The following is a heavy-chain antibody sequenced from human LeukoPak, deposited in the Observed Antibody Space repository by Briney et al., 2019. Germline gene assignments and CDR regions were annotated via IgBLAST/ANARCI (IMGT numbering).Heavy chain of an antibody. J-gene: IGHJ4*02. Sequence: SVKVSCKASGGTFSSYAISWVRQAPGQGLEWMGGIIPIFGTANYAQKFQGRVTITTDESTSTAYMELSSLRSEDTAVYYCATDLLGYDSSGYYQGFDYWGQGTLVTVSS. CDR3: ATDLLGYDSSGYYQGFDY. D-gene: IGHD3-22*01. CDR2: IIPIFGTA. CDR1: GGTFSSYA. V-gene: IGHV1-69*05.